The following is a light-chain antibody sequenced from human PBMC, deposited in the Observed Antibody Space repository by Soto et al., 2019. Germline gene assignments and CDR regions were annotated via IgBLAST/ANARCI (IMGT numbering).Light chain of an antibody. J-gene: IGLJ2*01. CDR1: SSDVGGYKY. CDR3: QAWDSSTVV. V-gene: IGLV2-14*01. Sequence: QSVLTQPASVSGSPGQSITISCTGTSSDVGGYKYVSWNQQHPGKAPKLMIYEVSYRPSGVSNRFSGSKSGNTASLTISGLQAEDEVDYYCQAWDSSTVVFGGGTKLTVL. CDR2: EVS.